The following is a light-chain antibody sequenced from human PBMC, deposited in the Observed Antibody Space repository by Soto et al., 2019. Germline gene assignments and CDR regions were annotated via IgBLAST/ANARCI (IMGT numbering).Light chain of an antibody. CDR1: QSVSRNY. V-gene: IGKV3D-20*02. Sequence: VFTQSPCTLSLSPGGRATLSCRASQSVSRNYVAWYQQKPGQAPRLLIYGASSRASGIPDRFSGSGSGAEFTLTISSLQSEDFAVYYCQQRSNWPPWTFGQGTKVDI. J-gene: IGKJ1*01. CDR2: GAS. CDR3: QQRSNWPPWT.